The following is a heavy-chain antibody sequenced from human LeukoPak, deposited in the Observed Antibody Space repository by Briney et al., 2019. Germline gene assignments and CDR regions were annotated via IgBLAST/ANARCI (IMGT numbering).Heavy chain of an antibody. D-gene: IGHD4-23*01. Sequence: ASVKVSCKASGYTFATYYVHWVRQAPGQGLEWVGWISPNSGGINYAQKFQGRVTMTRDTSISTAYMELSRLRSDDTAVYYCARTYYGGNSYFDYWGQGTLVTVSS. J-gene: IGHJ4*02. V-gene: IGHV1-2*02. CDR2: ISPNSGGI. CDR3: ARTYYGGNSYFDY. CDR1: GYTFATYY.